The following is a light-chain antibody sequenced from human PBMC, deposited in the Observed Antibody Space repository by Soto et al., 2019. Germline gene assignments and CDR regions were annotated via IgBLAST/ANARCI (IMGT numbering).Light chain of an antibody. CDR1: SSDVGGYNY. CDR3: CSYAASDSFA. CDR2: DVS. J-gene: IGLJ3*02. V-gene: IGLV2-11*01. Sequence: QSALTQPRSVSGSPGQSITISCTGTSSDVGGYNYVSWYQQHPGKAPKLMIYDVSERPSGVPDRFSGSKSGNTASLTISGLQAEDEADYYCCSYAASDSFAFGGGTKLTVL.